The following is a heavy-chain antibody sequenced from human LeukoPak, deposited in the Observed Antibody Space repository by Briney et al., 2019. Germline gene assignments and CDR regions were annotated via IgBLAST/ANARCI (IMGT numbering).Heavy chain of an antibody. CDR1: GGSISSGDYY. CDR2: IYYSGST. J-gene: IGHJ4*02. D-gene: IGHD2-2*01. Sequence: SETLSLTCTVSGGSISSGDYYWSWIRQPPGKGLEWIGYIYYSGSTYYNPSLKSRVTISVDTSKNQFSLKLSSVTAADTAVYYCARVEVSQLPFDYWGQGTLVTVSS. V-gene: IGHV4-30-4*01. CDR3: ARVEVSQLPFDY.